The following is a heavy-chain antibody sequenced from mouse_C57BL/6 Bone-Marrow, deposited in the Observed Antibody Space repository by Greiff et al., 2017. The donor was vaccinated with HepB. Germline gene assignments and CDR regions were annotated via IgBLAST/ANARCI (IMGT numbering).Heavy chain of an antibody. CDR1: GFSLTSYA. D-gene: IGHD2-4*01. V-gene: IGHV2-9-1*01. J-gene: IGHJ1*03. CDR2: IWTGGGT. Sequence: VKLVESGPGLVAPSQSLSITCTVSGFSLTSYAISWVRQPPGKGLEWLGVIWTGGGTNYNSALKSRLSISKDNSKSQVFLKMNSLQTDDTARYYCARMRLRRSSYWYFDVWGTGTTVTVSS. CDR3: ARMRLRRSSYWYFDV.